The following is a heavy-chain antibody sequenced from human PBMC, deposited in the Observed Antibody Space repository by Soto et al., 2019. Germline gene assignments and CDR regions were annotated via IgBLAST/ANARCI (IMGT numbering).Heavy chain of an antibody. J-gene: IGHJ6*03. CDR1: GDSVSSNSAA. D-gene: IGHD1-7*01. V-gene: IGHV6-1*01. Sequence: TLSLTCVISGDSVSSNSAAWNWIRQSPSRGLEWLGRTYYRSRWYNDYAVSVRSRITVNADTSKNQFSLHLNSVTSEDTAMYYCAGTSSLQWYYMDVWDKGTTVTVSS. CDR2: TYYRSRWYN. CDR3: AGTSSLQWYYMDV.